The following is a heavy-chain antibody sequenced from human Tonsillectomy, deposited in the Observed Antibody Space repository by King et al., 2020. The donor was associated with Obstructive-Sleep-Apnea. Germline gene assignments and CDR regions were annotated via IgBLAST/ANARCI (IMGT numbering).Heavy chain of an antibody. Sequence: QLVQSGGGLVQPGGSLRLSCAASGFTVSSNYVSWVRQAPGTGLGWGSVIYIGGSTYYADSVKGRFTISRDNSKNTLYLQMDSLRAEDTAVYYCARDVQIAARGNWGQGTLVTVSS. D-gene: IGHD6-6*01. CDR1: GFTVSSNY. V-gene: IGHV3-66*01. CDR3: ARDVQIAARGN. CDR2: IYIGGST. J-gene: IGHJ4*02.